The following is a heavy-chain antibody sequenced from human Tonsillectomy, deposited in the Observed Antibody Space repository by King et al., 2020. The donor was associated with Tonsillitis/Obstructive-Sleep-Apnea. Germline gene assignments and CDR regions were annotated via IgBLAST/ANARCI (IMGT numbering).Heavy chain of an antibody. J-gene: IGHJ6*02. D-gene: IGHD2-2*01. Sequence: VQLQQWGAGLLKPSETLSLTCAVYGGSFSGYYWSWIRQPPGKGLEWIWEINHSGSTNYNPSLKSRVTISVDTSKNQFSLKLSSVTAADTAVYYCVYCSSTSCVGGMDVWGQGTTVTVSS. CDR3: VYCSSTSCVGGMDV. CDR2: INHSGST. CDR1: GGSFSGYY. V-gene: IGHV4-34*01.